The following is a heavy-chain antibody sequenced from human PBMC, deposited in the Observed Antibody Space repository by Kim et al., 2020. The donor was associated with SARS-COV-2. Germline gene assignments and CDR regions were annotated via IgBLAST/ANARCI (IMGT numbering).Heavy chain of an antibody. CDR2: ISGSGGST. CDR3: AKVGRIAVAGELLDYFDY. CDR1: GFTFSSYA. V-gene: IGHV3-23*01. Sequence: GGSLRLSCAASGFTFSSYAMSWVRQAPGKGLEWVSAISGSGGSTYYADSVKGRFTISRDNSKNTLYLQMNSLRAEDTAVYYCAKVGRIAVAGELLDYFDYWGQGTLVTVSS. J-gene: IGHJ4*02. D-gene: IGHD6-19*01.